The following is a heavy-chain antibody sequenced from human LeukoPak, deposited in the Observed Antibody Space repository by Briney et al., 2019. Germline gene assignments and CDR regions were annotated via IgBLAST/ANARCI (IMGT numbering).Heavy chain of an antibody. J-gene: IGHJ4*02. D-gene: IGHD1/OR15-1a*01. V-gene: IGHV3-11*04. Sequence: PGGSLRLSCAVSGLTFSDYYMSWTRQAPGKGPELVSYISPSGSSIFYVDSVKGRFTISRDNAKNTVYLQMNSLRVEDTAVYYCAKDQQIVSAKYYFDSWGQGILVTVSS. CDR3: AKDQQIVSAKYYFDS. CDR1: GLTFSDYY. CDR2: ISPSGSSI.